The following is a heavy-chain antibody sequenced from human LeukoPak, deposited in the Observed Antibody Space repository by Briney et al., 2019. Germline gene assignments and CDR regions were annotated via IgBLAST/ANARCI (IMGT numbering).Heavy chain of an antibody. Sequence: SETLSLTCTVSGGSISSGDYYWGWIRQPPGKGLEWIGYIYYSGSTYYNPSLKSRVTISVDTSKNQSSLKLSSVTAADTAVYYCAKTTVTTSGILFDYWGQGTLVTVSS. CDR1: GGSISSGDYY. CDR2: IYYSGST. D-gene: IGHD4-17*01. J-gene: IGHJ4*02. V-gene: IGHV4-30-4*08. CDR3: AKTTVTTSGILFDY.